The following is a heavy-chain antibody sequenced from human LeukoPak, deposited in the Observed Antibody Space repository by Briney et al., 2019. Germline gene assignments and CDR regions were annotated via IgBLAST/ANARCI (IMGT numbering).Heavy chain of an antibody. J-gene: IGHJ4*02. V-gene: IGHV4-39*01. D-gene: IGHD3-3*01. Sequence: SETLSLTCTVSGGSISSSSYYWGWIRQPPGKGLEWIGSIYYSGSTYYNPSLKSRVTISVDTSKNQLSLKLSSVTAADTAVYYCATPAQVYDFWSGYFYWGQGTLVTVSS. CDR3: ATPAQVYDFWSGYFY. CDR2: IYYSGST. CDR1: GGSISSSSYY.